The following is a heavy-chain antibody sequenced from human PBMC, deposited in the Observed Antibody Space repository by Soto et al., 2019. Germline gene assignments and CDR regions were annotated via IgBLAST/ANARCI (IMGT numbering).Heavy chain of an antibody. CDR3: ARGRGSGYYALDY. Sequence: SETLSLTXAVSGYSISSGYYWGWIRQPPGKGLEWIGGIYHSGSTYYNPSLKSRVTISVDTSKNQFSLKLSSVTAADAAVYYCARGRGSGYYALDYWGQGTLVTVSS. J-gene: IGHJ4*02. V-gene: IGHV4-38-2*01. CDR1: GYSISSGYY. D-gene: IGHD3-22*01. CDR2: IYHSGST.